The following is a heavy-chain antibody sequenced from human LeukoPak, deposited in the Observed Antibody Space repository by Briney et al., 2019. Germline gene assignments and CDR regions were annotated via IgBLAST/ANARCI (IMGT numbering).Heavy chain of an antibody. D-gene: IGHD3-10*01. V-gene: IGHV3-11*01. J-gene: IGHJ5*02. CDR3: AREAYSGNIDP. CDR2: ISSSGSTI. CDR1: GFTFSDYY. Sequence: NPGGSLRLSCAASGFTFSDYYMSWIRQAPGKGLEWVSYISSSGSTIYYADSVKGRFTISRDNAKNSLYLQMNSLRVEDTAVYYCAREAYSGNIDPWGQGTLVTVSP.